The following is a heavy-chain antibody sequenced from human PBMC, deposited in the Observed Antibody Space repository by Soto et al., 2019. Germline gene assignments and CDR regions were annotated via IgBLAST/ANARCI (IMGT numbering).Heavy chain of an antibody. V-gene: IGHV3-53*01. J-gene: IGHJ6*02. CDR3: AGNYYYFGMDV. Sequence: GGSLRLSCAASGFTVSTNYMTWARQAPGKGLEWVSLIYASGSTYYADSVKGRFTISRDNSKNSLSLQMSSLTAEDTAVYYCAGNYYYFGMDVWGPGTTVTVSS. CDR1: GFTVSTNY. CDR2: IYASGST.